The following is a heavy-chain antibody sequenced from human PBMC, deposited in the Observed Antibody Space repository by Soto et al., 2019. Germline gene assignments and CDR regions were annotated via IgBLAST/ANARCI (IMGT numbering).Heavy chain of an antibody. Sequence: QVQLVQSGAEVKKPGSSVKVSCKASGGTFSSYAISWVRQAPGQGLEWMGGIIPIFGTANYAQKFQGRVTIXXEXSXXTAYMELGSLSSEDTAVYYCARVVTAIFTNPYFDYWGQGTLVTVSS. D-gene: IGHD2-21*02. V-gene: IGHV1-69*05. CDR1: GGTFSSYA. J-gene: IGHJ4*02. CDR3: ARVVTAIFTNPYFDY. CDR2: IIPIFGTA.